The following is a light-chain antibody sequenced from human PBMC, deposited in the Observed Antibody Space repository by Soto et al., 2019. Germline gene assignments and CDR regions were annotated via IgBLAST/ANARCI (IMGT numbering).Light chain of an antibody. J-gene: IGKJ4*01. CDR3: QQYYSTPLT. CDR2: WAS. V-gene: IGKV4-1*01. Sequence: DIVMTQSPDSLAVSLGERATINCKSSQRVLYNSNNKNYLAWYQQKPGQPPKLLIYWASTRESGVPDRFSGGGSGTDFTLTISSLQAEDVAVYYCQQYYSTPLTFGGGTKVEIK. CDR1: QRVLYNSNNKNY.